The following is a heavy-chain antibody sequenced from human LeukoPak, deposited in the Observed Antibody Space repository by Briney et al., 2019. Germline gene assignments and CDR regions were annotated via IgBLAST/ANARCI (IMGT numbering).Heavy chain of an antibody. CDR3: ARDREGCYFDY. V-gene: IGHV1-46*01. J-gene: IGHJ4*02. CDR1: GYTFTSYY. Sequence: ASVKVSCKASGYTFTSYYMHWVRQAPGQGLEWMGIINPSGGSTSYAQKFQGRVTMTRDMSTSTVYMELSSLRSEDTAVYYCARDREGCYFDYWGQGTLVTVSS. CDR2: INPSGGST. D-gene: IGHD1-26*01.